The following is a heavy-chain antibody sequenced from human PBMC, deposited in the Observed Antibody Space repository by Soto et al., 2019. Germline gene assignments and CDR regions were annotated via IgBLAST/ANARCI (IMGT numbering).Heavy chain of an antibody. V-gene: IGHV4-59*01. D-gene: IGHD5-18*01. J-gene: IGHJ6*02. Sequence: SETLSLTCTVSGGSISSYYWSWIRQPPGKGLEWIGYTYYSGSTNYNPSLKSRVTISVDTSKNQFSLKLSSVTAADTAVYYCARDPADTAMGYYYYYGMDVWGQGTTVTVSS. CDR2: TYYSGST. CDR1: GGSISSYY. CDR3: ARDPADTAMGYYYYYGMDV.